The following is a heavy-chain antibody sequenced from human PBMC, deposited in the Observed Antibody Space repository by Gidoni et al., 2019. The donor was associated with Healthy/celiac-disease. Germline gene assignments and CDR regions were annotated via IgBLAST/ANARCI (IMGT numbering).Heavy chain of an antibody. V-gene: IGHV3-33*01. CDR3: ARDRLTYYYGSGSYLGY. CDR2: IWYDGSNK. D-gene: IGHD3-10*01. CDR1: GFPFSSYG. J-gene: IGHJ4*02. Sequence: QVQLVESGGGVVQPGRSLRLSCAASGFPFSSYGMLWVRPAPGKGLEWGAVIWYDGSNKYYADSVKGRFTISRDNSKNTLYLQMNSLRAEDTAVYYCARDRLTYYYGSGSYLGYWGQGTLVTVSS.